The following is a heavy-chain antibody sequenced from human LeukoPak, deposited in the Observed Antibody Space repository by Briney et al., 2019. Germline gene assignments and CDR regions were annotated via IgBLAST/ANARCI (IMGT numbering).Heavy chain of an antibody. J-gene: IGHJ4*02. CDR3: ARDRRFGY. CDR1: GITLSNYG. CDR2: IKQDGSEK. Sequence: PGGSLRLSCAVSGITLSNYGMSWVRQAPGKGLEWVADIKQDGSEKYYVDSVKGRFTISRDNAKNSLYLQMNSLRAEDTAVYYCARDRRFGYWGQGTLVTVSS. V-gene: IGHV3-7*01.